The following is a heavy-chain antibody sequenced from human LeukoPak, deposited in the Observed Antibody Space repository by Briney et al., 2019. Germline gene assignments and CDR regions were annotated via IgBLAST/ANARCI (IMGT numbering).Heavy chain of an antibody. CDR3: ARDIGRYYYGSGSDY. V-gene: IGHV3-21*01. CDR1: GFTFSSYS. D-gene: IGHD3-10*01. CDR2: ISSSSSYI. Sequence: GGSLRLSCAASGFTFSSYSMNWVRQAPGKGLEWVSSISSSSSYIYYADSVKGRFTISRDNAKNSLYLQMNSLRAEATAVYYCARDIGRYYYGSGSDYWGQGTLVTVSS. J-gene: IGHJ4*02.